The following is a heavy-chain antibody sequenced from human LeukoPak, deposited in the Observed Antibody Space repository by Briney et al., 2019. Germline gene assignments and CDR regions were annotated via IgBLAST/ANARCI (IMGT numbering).Heavy chain of an antibody. CDR2: IKQDGSET. CDR3: ATSGTRGVINGH. Sequence: PGGSLRLSCVVSGFTSSSSWMNWVRQAPGKGLEWVANIKQDGSETYYVDSVKGRFTISRDNAKKSLYLQMNSLRVEDTAVYYCATSGTRGVINGHWGQGTLATVSS. D-gene: IGHD3-10*01. V-gene: IGHV3-7*03. J-gene: IGHJ4*02. CDR1: GFTSSSSW.